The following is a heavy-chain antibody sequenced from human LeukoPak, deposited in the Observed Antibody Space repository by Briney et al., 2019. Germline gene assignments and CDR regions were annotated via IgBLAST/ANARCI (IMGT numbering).Heavy chain of an antibody. Sequence: GGSLRLSCIASGFTFSDYWMHWVRQAPGKGPVWVSRIISDGSSVSYVDSVKGRFTISRDNSKNTLYLQMNSLRAEDTAVYYCAKEDHSGSYYYFDYWGQGTLVTVSS. J-gene: IGHJ4*02. CDR2: IISDGSSV. CDR1: GFTFSDYW. V-gene: IGHV3-74*01. D-gene: IGHD1-26*01. CDR3: AKEDHSGSYYYFDY.